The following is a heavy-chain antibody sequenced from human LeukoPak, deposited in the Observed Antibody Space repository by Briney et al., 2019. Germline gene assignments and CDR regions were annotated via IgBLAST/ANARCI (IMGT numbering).Heavy chain of an antibody. CDR2: IYHSGST. V-gene: IGHV4-4*02. Sequence: SETLSLTCAVSGGSISSSNWWSWVRQPPGKGLEWIGEIYHSGSTNYNPSLKSRVTISVDKSKNQFSLKLSSVTAADTAVYYCARRSHIVVVTATRSRRCDAFDIWGQGTMVIVSS. CDR3: ARRSHIVVVTATRSRRCDAFDI. D-gene: IGHD2-21*02. CDR1: GGSISSSNW. J-gene: IGHJ3*02.